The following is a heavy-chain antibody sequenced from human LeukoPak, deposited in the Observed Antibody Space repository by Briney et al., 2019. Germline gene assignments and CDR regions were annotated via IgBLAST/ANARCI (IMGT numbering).Heavy chain of an antibody. Sequence: SVKVSCKASGGTFSSYAISWVRQAPGQGLEWMGGIIPIFGTANYAQKFQGRVTITTDESTSTAYMELSSLRSEDTAVYYCARPRGDYEGFDYWGQGTLVTVSS. CDR3: ARPRGDYEGFDY. CDR1: GGTFSSYA. CDR2: IIPIFGTA. D-gene: IGHD4-17*01. J-gene: IGHJ4*02. V-gene: IGHV1-69*05.